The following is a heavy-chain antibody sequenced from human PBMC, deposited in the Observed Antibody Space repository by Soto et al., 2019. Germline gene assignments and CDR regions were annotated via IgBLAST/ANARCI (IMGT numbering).Heavy chain of an antibody. Sequence: EVQLVETGGGLIQPGGSLRLSCAASGITVSSNYMSWVRQAPGKGLERVSVIYSGGSTYYADSVKGRFTISRDNSKNTLYLQMNSLRAEDTAVYYCARADGQSYYGMDVWGKGTTVTVSS. CDR3: ARADGQSYYGMDV. J-gene: IGHJ6*04. CDR2: IYSGGST. V-gene: IGHV3-53*02. CDR1: GITVSSNY.